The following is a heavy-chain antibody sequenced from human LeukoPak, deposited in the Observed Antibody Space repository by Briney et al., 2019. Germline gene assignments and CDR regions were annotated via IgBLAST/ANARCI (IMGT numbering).Heavy chain of an antibody. CDR2: ISGRGDRS. J-gene: IGHJ4*02. CDR3: VKDMWRCYFDF. CDR1: GFTFSSYD. D-gene: IGHD5-24*01. V-gene: IGHV3-23*01. Sequence: GGSLRLSCAASGFTFSSYDMTWVRQAPGKGLEWVSSISGRGDRSFYADSVKGRFTISRESSENTLFLQLNSVRAEDTAIYYCVKDMWRCYFDFWGQGTLVTVSS.